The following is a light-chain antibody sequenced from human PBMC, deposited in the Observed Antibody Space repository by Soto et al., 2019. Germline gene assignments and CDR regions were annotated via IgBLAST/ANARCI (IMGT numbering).Light chain of an antibody. J-gene: IGLJ1*01. Sequence: QSVLTQPASLSVSPGQSITISCTGTSSDVGSYNLVSWYQQHPGKAPKLMIYEVSKRPSGVSNRFSGSKSGNTASLAISGLQAEDEADYYCCSYAGRSRVFGTGTKVT. V-gene: IGLV2-23*02. CDR2: EVS. CDR1: SSDVGSYNL. CDR3: CSYAGRSRV.